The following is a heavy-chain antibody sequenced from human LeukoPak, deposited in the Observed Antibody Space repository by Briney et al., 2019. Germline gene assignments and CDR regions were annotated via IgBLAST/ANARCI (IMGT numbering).Heavy chain of an antibody. Sequence: GRSLRLSCAASGFTFSSYDMHWVRQAPGKGLEWVAVISYDGSNKYYADSVKGRFTISRDNSKNTLYLQMNSLRAEDTAVYYCASPTRRDGYNLDYWGQGTLVTVSS. CDR1: GFTFSSYD. CDR2: ISYDGSNK. J-gene: IGHJ4*02. V-gene: IGHV3-30-3*01. CDR3: ASPTRRDGYNLDY. D-gene: IGHD5-24*01.